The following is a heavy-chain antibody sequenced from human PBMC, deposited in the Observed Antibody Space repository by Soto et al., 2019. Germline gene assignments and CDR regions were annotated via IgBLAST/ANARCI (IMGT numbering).Heavy chain of an antibody. D-gene: IGHD6-13*01. CDR2: IDPSDSYT. Sequence: EVQLVQSGAEVKKPGESLRISCKGSGYSFTSYWISWVRQMPGKGLEWMGRIDPSDSYTNYSPCFQGHVTISAAKSIXXAYLQWSTLKASDIAMYYCARLQAAAGDNDLIVYYWGQGSLVTVSS. V-gene: IGHV5-10-1*01. CDR3: ARLQAAAGDNDLIVYY. J-gene: IGHJ4*02. CDR1: GYSFTSYW.